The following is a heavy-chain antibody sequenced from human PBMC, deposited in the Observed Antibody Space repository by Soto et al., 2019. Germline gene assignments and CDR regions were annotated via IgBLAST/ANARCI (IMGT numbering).Heavy chain of an antibody. Sequence: EAQLLESGGGLVQPGGSLRLSCAASGFTFSSYAMSWVRQAPGKGLEWVSAISGRGESTNYADSVKCRFTISRDNSKNTLILQMNSLRAEDTAVYYCARWREQQLSRGYYGMDVWGQGTTVTVSS. CDR3: ARWREQQLSRGYYGMDV. CDR2: ISGRGEST. D-gene: IGHD6-13*01. CDR1: GFTFSSYA. J-gene: IGHJ6*02. V-gene: IGHV3-23*01.